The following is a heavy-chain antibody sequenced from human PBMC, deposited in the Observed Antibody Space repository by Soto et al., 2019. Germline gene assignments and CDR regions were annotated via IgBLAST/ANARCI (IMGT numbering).Heavy chain of an antibody. Sequence: QVQLVESGGGVVQPGRSLRLSCAASGFTFSSYGMHWVRQAPGKGLEWVAVISYDGSNKYYADSVKGRFTISRDNSKNPRYLQMNSLRAEDTAVYYCAKDLLGPGRAYGMDVWGQGTTVTVSS. J-gene: IGHJ6*02. V-gene: IGHV3-30*18. CDR3: AKDLLGPGRAYGMDV. D-gene: IGHD7-27*01. CDR2: ISYDGSNK. CDR1: GFTFSSYG.